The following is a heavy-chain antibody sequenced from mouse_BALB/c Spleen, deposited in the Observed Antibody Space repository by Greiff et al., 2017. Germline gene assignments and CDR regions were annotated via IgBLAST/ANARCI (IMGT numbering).Heavy chain of an antibody. D-gene: IGHD2-10*02. J-gene: IGHJ4*01. CDR2: ISSGGSYT. Sequence: EVMLVESGGGLVKPGGSLKLSCAASGFTFSSYAMSWVRQTPEKRLEWVATISSGGSYTYYPDSVKGRFTISRDNAKNTLYLQMSSLRSEDTAMYYCARHGYGNPENAMDYWGQGTSVTVSS. CDR1: GFTFSSYA. CDR3: ARHGYGNPENAMDY. V-gene: IGHV5-9-3*01.